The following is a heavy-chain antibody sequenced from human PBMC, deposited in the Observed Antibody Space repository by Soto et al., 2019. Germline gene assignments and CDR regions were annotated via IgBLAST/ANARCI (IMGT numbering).Heavy chain of an antibody. CDR1: GGSVSSGDYY. D-gene: IGHD5-18*01. CDR3: ARGRGYGYVY. V-gene: IGHV4-30-4*02. Sequence: PSETLSLTCTVSGGSVSSGDYYWSWIRQPPGKGLEWIGYIYYSGSTYYNPSLKSRVTISEDTSKNQFSLNLSSVTAADTAVYYCARGRGYGYVYWGQGTLVTVSS. CDR2: IYYSGST. J-gene: IGHJ4*02.